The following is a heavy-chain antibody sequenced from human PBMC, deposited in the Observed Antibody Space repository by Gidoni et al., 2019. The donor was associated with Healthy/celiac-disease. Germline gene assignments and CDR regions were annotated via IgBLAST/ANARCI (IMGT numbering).Heavy chain of an antibody. D-gene: IGHD4-17*01. Sequence: QVQLQESGPGLVKPSQTLSLTCTVSGGSISSGGYYWSWIRQHPGKGLEWIGYIYYSGSTYYNPSLKSRVTISVDTSKNQFSLKLSSVTAADTAVYYCARDQYGDHEGGWDNWFDPWGQGTLVTVSS. J-gene: IGHJ5*02. CDR3: ARDQYGDHEGGWDNWFDP. CDR2: IYYSGST. CDR1: GGSISSGGYY. V-gene: IGHV4-31*03.